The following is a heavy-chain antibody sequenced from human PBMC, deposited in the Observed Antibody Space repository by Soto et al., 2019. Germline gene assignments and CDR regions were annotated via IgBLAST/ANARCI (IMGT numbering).Heavy chain of an antibody. D-gene: IGHD3-9*01. CDR2: ISGSGDIT. J-gene: IGHJ3*01. V-gene: IGHV3-23*01. Sequence: EVQLLESGGGLVQPGGSLRLSCAASGFIFRTHAMSWLRQAPGKGLEWVSVISGSGDITYYAESVKGRFTISRDNSRDTLSLQMNSLRAEDTALYYCARDWGTYYDIPFAFDPRGQGTMVTFSS. CDR1: GFIFRTHA. CDR3: ARDWGTYYDIPFAFDP.